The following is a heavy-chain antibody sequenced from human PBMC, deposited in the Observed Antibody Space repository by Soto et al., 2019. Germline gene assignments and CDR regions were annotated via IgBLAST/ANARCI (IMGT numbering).Heavy chain of an antibody. V-gene: IGHV3-74*01. D-gene: IGHD2-15*01. J-gene: IGHJ6*02. CDR1: GFTFRSDW. CDR2: MNSDGSII. CDR3: VRGWSDV. Sequence: EVQLVEPGGGLVQPGGSLRLSCVASGFTFRSDWMHWVRQGPGRGLVWVSRMNSDGSIINYADSVKGRFTVSRDNAKNTLYLQMNSLRVEDTALYYCVRGWSDVWGQGTTVTVSS.